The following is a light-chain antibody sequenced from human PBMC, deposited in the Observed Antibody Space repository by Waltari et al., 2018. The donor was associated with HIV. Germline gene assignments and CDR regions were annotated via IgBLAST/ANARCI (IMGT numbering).Light chain of an antibody. V-gene: IGKV3-15*01. CDR2: EAA. CDR3: QQYDSGPRGIT. Sequence: EIVMTQSPPTLSVSPGQRVTLSCTASQSISAKVAWYQQRPGQAPRHLIYEAATRPTGIPARFSGSGSGTEFTLTISSLQSEDFATYFCQQYDSGPRGITFGQGTMLEI. CDR1: QSISAK. J-gene: IGKJ2*01.